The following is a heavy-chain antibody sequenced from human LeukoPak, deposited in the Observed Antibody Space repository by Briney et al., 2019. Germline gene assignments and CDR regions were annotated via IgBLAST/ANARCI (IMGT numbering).Heavy chain of an antibody. J-gene: IGHJ4*02. Sequence: GGSLRLSCAASGFTFSSYAMHWVRQAPGKGLEWVAVISYDGSNKYYADSVKGRFTISRDNSKNTLYLQMNSLRAEDTAVYYCAKDRRTWLQLVPSYYFDYWGQGTLVTVSS. V-gene: IGHV3-30*04. D-gene: IGHD5-24*01. CDR1: GFTFSSYA. CDR2: ISYDGSNK. CDR3: AKDRRTWLQLVPSYYFDY.